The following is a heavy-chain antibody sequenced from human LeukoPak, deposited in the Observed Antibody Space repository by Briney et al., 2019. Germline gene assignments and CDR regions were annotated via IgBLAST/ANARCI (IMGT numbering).Heavy chain of an antibody. CDR3: ARAYYYDSSGYYLDAYDI. J-gene: IGHJ3*02. Sequence: GASVKVSCKASGYTFTGYYMHWVRQAPGQGLEWMGWINPNSGGTNYAQKFQGRVTMTRDTSISTAYMELSRLRSDDTAVYYCARAYYYDSSGYYLDAYDIWGQGTMVTVSS. D-gene: IGHD3-22*01. CDR2: INPNSGGT. CDR1: GYTFTGYY. V-gene: IGHV1-2*02.